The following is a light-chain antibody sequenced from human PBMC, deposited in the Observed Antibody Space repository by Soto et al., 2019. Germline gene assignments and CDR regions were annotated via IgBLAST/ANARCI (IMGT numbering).Light chain of an antibody. J-gene: IGLJ1*01. CDR3: SSYANTNNLPYV. CDR2: EIS. Sequence: QSVLTQPPSASGSPGQSVTISCTGTSSDVGGYNYVSWYQQHPGKAPKLMIYEISKRPSRVPDRFSGSKSGNTASLTVSGLQAEDEADYYCSSYANTNNLPYVFGTGTKVTVL. CDR1: SSDVGGYNY. V-gene: IGLV2-8*01.